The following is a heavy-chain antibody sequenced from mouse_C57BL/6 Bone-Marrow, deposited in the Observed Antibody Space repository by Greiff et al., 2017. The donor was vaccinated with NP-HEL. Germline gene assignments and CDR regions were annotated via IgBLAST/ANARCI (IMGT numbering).Heavy chain of an antibody. V-gene: IGHV7-4*01. Sequence: EVQVVESGGGLVQPGASLRLSCAASGFTFTDYYMSWVRQPPGKAPEWLALIRNKANGYTTEYTASVKGRFTISRDNSQNILYLQMNTLRAEDSATYYCVKAASYDYDGYAMDYWGQGTSVTVSS. J-gene: IGHJ4*01. CDR1: GFTFTDYY. CDR3: VKAASYDYDGYAMDY. D-gene: IGHD2-4*01. CDR2: IRNKANGYTT.